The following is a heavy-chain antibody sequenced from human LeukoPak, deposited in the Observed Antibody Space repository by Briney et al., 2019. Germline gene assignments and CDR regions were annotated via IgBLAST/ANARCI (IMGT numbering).Heavy chain of an antibody. Sequence: LPGGSLRLSCAASGFTFSSYWMHWVRQAPGKGLEWVSAISGSGGSTYYADSVKGRFTISRDNSKNTLYLQMNSLRAEDTAVYYCAKEVHYDFWSGYVDYWGQGTLVTVSS. CDR1: GFTFSSYW. CDR3: AKEVHYDFWSGYVDY. V-gene: IGHV3-23*01. D-gene: IGHD3-3*01. J-gene: IGHJ4*02. CDR2: ISGSGGST.